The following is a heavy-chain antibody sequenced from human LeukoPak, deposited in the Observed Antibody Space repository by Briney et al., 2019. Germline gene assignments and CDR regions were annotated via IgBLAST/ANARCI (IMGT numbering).Heavy chain of an antibody. D-gene: IGHD4-17*01. V-gene: IGHV4-39*01. CDR3: ARHSLNNYGHYY. J-gene: IGHJ4*02. CDR1: GGSISSSSYS. CDR2: IHYDGNT. Sequence: SETLSLTCTVSGGSISSSSYSWTWSRQPPGKGLEWIGSIHYDGNTYYNPSLRSRVTISVDTSNQFSLRLSSATAADTATYYRARHSLNNYGHYYWGQGTLVTVSS.